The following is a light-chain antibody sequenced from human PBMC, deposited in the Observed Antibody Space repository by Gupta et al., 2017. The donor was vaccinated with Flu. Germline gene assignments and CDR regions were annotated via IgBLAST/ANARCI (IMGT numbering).Light chain of an antibody. CDR1: DSNIGFYD. Sequence: QSVLTQPPSVSGAPGQRVTVSCNGSDSNIGFYDFHWYQQLPGAAPKLLISATNTRHSGVPARFSGSKSGTSASLAITGLQVEEEADYHCQSYDTSMSSFVFGTGTKGTVL. J-gene: IGLJ1*01. CDR3: QSYDTSMSSFV. V-gene: IGLV1-40*01. CDR2: ATN.